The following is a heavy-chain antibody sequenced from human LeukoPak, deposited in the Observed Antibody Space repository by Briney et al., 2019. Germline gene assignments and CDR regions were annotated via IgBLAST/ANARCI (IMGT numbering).Heavy chain of an antibody. CDR1: GYTFTGYY. D-gene: IGHD6-13*01. CDR2: INPNSGGT. J-gene: IGHJ4*02. Sequence: APVKVSCKASGYTFTGYYMHWVRQAPGQGLEWMGWINPNSGGTNYAQKFQGRVTMTRDTSISTAYMELSRLRSDDTAVYYCARPRYSSSWYYFDYWGQGTLVTVSS. V-gene: IGHV1-2*02. CDR3: ARPRYSSSWYYFDY.